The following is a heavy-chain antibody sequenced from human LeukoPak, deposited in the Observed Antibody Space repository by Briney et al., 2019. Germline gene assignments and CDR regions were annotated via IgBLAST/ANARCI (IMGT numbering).Heavy chain of an antibody. CDR2: INQDGSEK. CDR3: ARAATAGTVDY. D-gene: IGHD6-13*01. V-gene: IGHV3-7*05. Sequence: GGSLRLSCAASGFTLSNAWMSWVRQAPGKGLEWVANINQDGSEKYYVDSVKGRFTISRDNAKNSLYLEMNSLRGEDTAVYYCARAATAGTVDYWGQGTLVTVSS. J-gene: IGHJ4*02. CDR1: GFTLSNAW.